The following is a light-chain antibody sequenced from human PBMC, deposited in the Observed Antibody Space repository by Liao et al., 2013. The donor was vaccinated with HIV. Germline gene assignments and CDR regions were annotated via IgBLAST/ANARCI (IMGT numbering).Light chain of an antibody. J-gene: IGLJ2*01. CDR2: QDS. Sequence: SYELTQPPSVSVSPGQTASITCSGDKLGDKYACWYQQKPGQSPVLVIYQDSKRPSGIPERFSGSNSGNTATLTISGTQAMDEADYYCQVVGQQHCGIGGGTKLTVL. CDR3: QVVGQQHCG. V-gene: IGLV3-1*01. CDR1: KLGDKY.